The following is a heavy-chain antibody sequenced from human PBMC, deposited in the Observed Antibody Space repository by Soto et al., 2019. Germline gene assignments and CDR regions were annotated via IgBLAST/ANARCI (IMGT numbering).Heavy chain of an antibody. CDR3: ARDRREIAAAGTAAWFDP. CDR1: GGSISSGGYY. CDR2: IYYSGST. V-gene: IGHV4-31*03. J-gene: IGHJ5*02. D-gene: IGHD6-13*01. Sequence: SETLSLTCTVSGGSISSGGYYWSWIRQHPGKGLEWIGYIYYSGSTYYNPSLKSRVTISVDTSKNQFSLKLSSVTAADTAVYYCARDRREIAAAGTAAWFDPWGQGTLVTVSS.